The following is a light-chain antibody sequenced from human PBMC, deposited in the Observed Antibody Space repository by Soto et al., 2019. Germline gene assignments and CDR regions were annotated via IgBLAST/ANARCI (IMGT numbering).Light chain of an antibody. V-gene: IGKV3-20*01. J-gene: IGKJ1*01. CDR3: QQYDDSPWT. CDR1: QSVSSNY. Sequence: STGERAPLSCRASQSVSSNYLAWYQQKPGQAPRLLIYGVSSRATGIPDRFSGSGSGTDFTLTISRLEPEDFAVYYCQQYDDSPWTFGQGTKVDIK. CDR2: GVS.